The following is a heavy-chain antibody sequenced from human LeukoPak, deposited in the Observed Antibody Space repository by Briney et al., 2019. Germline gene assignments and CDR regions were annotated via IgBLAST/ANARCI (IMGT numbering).Heavy chain of an antibody. CDR2: IYPGDSDT. D-gene: IGHD3-16*01. V-gene: IGHV5-51*01. CDR3: ARRANSIMITFRPGGWFDP. Sequence: GESLKISCKGSGYSFTSYWIGWVRQMPGKGLEWMGIIYPGDSDTRYSPSFQGQVTISADKSISTAYLQWSSLKASDTAMYYCARRANSIMITFRPGGWFDPWGQGTLVTVSS. CDR1: GYSFTSYW. J-gene: IGHJ5*02.